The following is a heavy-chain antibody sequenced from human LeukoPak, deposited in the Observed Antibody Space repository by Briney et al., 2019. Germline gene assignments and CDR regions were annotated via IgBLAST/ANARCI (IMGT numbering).Heavy chain of an antibody. D-gene: IGHD6-6*01. CDR2: IYHSGST. CDR3: AREIYSSSGDAFDI. Sequence: PSETLSLTCAVSGGSISSGGYSWSWIRQPPGKGLEWIGYIYHSGSTYYNPSLKSRVTTSVDRSKNLFSLKLSSVTAADTAVYYCAREIYSSSGDAFDIWGQGTMVTVSS. V-gene: IGHV4-30-2*01. CDR1: GGSISSGGYS. J-gene: IGHJ3*02.